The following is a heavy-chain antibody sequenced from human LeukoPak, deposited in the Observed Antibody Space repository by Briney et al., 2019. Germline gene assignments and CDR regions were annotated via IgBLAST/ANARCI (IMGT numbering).Heavy chain of an antibody. D-gene: IGHD4-11*01. CDR3: ALGDVTTVTYARDY. Sequence: SETLSLTCAVSGYSISSGYYWGWIRQPPGKGLEWIGSIYHSGSTYYNPSLKSRVTISVDTSKNQFSLKLSSVTAADTAVYYCALGDVTTVTYARDYWGQGTLVTVSS. J-gene: IGHJ4*02. CDR1: GYSISSGYY. CDR2: IYHSGST. V-gene: IGHV4-38-2*01.